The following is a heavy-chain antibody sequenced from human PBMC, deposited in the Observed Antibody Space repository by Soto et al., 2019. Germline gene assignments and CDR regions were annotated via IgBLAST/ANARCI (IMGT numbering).Heavy chain of an antibody. D-gene: IGHD6-19*01. Sequence: EVQLVESGGGLVQPGGSLRLSCVASGFTFSYYCMHWVRQAPGKGLVWVSRISSDESSTSYVDSVKGRFTISRDNAKNTLYLQMNSLRAEDTAMYYCARGPVEIGSDWYYPFDPWGQGTLVTVSS. CDR1: GFTFSYYC. J-gene: IGHJ5*02. V-gene: IGHV3-74*01. CDR3: ARGPVEIGSDWYYPFDP. CDR2: ISSDESST.